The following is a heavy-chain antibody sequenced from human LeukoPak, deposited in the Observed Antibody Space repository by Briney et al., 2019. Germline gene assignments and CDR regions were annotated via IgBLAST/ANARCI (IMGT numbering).Heavy chain of an antibody. J-gene: IGHJ4*02. Sequence: GGSLRLSCAASGFTFTTYYMTWVRQAPGKGLEWVSSISGSGGSTYYAGSVQGRFTISRDNSKNSLYLHMSDLRPEDTALYYCASLSGFYQSYWGQGTLVTVSS. CDR1: GFTFTTYY. D-gene: IGHD3-22*01. CDR2: ISGSGGST. V-gene: IGHV3-23*01. CDR3: ASLSGFYQSY.